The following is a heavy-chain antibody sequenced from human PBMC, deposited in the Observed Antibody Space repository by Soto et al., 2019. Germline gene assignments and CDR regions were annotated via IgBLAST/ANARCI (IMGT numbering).Heavy chain of an antibody. CDR1: GYTSTNYG. D-gene: IGHD2-15*01. Sequence: GASVKVSCKASGYTSTNYGMHWVRQAPGQRLEWMGWINAGSGNTKYSQKFQGRITITRDTSASTVYMELSILRSEDTAVYYCATSLLGCSGGSCYSSYFDYWGQGTLVTVSS. CDR2: INAGSGNT. J-gene: IGHJ4*02. CDR3: ATSLLGCSGGSCYSSYFDY. V-gene: IGHV1-3*01.